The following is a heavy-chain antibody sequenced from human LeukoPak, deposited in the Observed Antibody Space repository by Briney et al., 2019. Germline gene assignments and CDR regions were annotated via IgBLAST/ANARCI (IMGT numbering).Heavy chain of an antibody. J-gene: IGHJ4*02. CDR2: INPSDTST. CDR1: GYTFTSYY. V-gene: IGHV1-46*01. Sequence: GASVKVSCKASGYTFTSYYMHWVRQAPGQGLEFLGVINPSDTSTSYAQKFQGRVTMTRDTSTSTVYMELSSLRSEDTAVYYCARDYGSGSHYFLYWGQGTLVTVSS. CDR3: ARDYGSGSHYFLY. D-gene: IGHD3-10*01.